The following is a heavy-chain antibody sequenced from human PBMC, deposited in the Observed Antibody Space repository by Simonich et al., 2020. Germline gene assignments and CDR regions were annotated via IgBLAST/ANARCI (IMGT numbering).Heavy chain of an antibody. V-gene: IGHV4-38-2*01. CDR2: IYHSGGP. CDR3: ARATRIAAAGYFDY. J-gene: IGHJ4*02. D-gene: IGHD6-13*01. Sequence: QVQLQESGPGLVKPSETLSLTCAVSGYFISIGYQWGWIRQPPGKGLEWFGSIYHSGGPYYNPSLKSQVTISVDTSKNQFSRKLSSVTAADTAVYYCARATRIAAAGYFDYWGQGTLVTVSS. CDR1: GYFISIGYQ.